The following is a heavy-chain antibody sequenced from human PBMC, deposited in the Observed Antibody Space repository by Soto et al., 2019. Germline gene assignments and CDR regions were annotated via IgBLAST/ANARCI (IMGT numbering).Heavy chain of an antibody. CDR3: ARDGFGYDSSGYYLYDAFDI. Sequence: PSETLSLTCTVSGGSISSHYWSWIRQPAGKGLEWIGRIYTSGSTNYNPSLKSRVTMSVDTSKNHFSLKLSSVTAADTAVYYCARDGFGYDSSGYYLYDAFDIWGQGTMVTVSS. V-gene: IGHV4-4*07. CDR1: GGSISSHY. J-gene: IGHJ3*02. CDR2: IYTSGST. D-gene: IGHD3-22*01.